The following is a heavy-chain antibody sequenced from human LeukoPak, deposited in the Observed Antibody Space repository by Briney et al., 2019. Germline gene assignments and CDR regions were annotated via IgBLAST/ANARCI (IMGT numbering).Heavy chain of an antibody. Sequence: ASVKVSCKASGYSLTSYYMYWVRQAPGQGLEWMGIINPSGSSTTNAQKFQGRVTMTRDTSTSTVYMELRSLRSDDTAVYYCARDSMVRGVSHFDYWGQGTLVTVSS. CDR1: GYSLTSYY. CDR2: INPSGSST. CDR3: ARDSMVRGVSHFDY. D-gene: IGHD3-10*01. V-gene: IGHV1-46*01. J-gene: IGHJ4*02.